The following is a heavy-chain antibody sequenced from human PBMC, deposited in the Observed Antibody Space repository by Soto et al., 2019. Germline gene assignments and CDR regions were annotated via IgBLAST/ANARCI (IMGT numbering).Heavy chain of an antibody. CDR3: ARAMITFGGVIVTQYYFDY. CDR2: IIPIFGTA. D-gene: IGHD3-16*02. J-gene: IGHJ4*02. CDR1: GGTFSSYA. V-gene: IGHV1-69*13. Sequence: SVKVSCKASGGTFSSYAISWVRQAPGQGLEWMGGIIPIFGTANYAQKFQGRVTITADESTSTAYMELSSLRSEDTAVYYCARAMITFGGVIVTQYYFDYWGQGTLVTVSS.